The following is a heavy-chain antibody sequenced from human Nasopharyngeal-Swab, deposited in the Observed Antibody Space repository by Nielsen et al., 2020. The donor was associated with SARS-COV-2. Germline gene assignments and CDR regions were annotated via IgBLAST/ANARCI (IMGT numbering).Heavy chain of an antibody. V-gene: IGHV3-30*18. CDR3: AKNWYSGCDDGASALDI. CDR2: ISYDGYNK. CDR1: GFTFSSSG. Sequence: GGSLRLSCAASGFTFSSSGMHWVRQAPGKGLEWVAVISYDGYNKNYADSVKGRFTISRDNSKNTLYLQMNSLRTEDTAVYYCAKNWYSGCDDGASALDIWGQGTMVTVSS. J-gene: IGHJ3*02. D-gene: IGHD5-12*01.